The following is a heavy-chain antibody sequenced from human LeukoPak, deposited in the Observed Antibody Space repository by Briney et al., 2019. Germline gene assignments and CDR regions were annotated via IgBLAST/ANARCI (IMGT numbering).Heavy chain of an antibody. CDR1: GYTFTSYG. D-gene: IGHD2-2*01. J-gene: IGHJ4*02. V-gene: IGHV1-18*01. CDR2: ISAYNGNT. CDR3: ARWSVGCSSTSCYYY. Sequence: GESLKASCKASGYTFTSYGISWVRQAPGQGLEWMGWISAYNGNTNYAQKLQGRVTMTTDTSTSTAYMELRSLRSDDTAVYYCARWSVGCSSTSCYYYWGQGTLVTVSS.